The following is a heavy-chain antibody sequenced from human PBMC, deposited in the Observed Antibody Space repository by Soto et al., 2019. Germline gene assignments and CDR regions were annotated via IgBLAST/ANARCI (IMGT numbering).Heavy chain of an antibody. Sequence: PGGSLRLSCAASGFTFSSYSMNWVRQAPGKGLEWVSSISSSSSYIYYADSVKGRFTISRDNAKNSLYLQMNSLRAEDTAVYYCARRLGSSSWRPWAPHDAFDIWGQGTMVTVSS. D-gene: IGHD6-13*01. CDR2: ISSSSSYI. J-gene: IGHJ3*02. CDR1: GFTFSSYS. V-gene: IGHV3-21*01. CDR3: ARRLGSSSWRPWAPHDAFDI.